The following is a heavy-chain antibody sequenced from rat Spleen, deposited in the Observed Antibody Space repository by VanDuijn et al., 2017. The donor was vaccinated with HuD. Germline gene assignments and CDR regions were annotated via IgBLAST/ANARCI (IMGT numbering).Heavy chain of an antibody. Sequence: EVQVVESGGGLVQPGRSLKLSCAASGFTFSNYDMAWVRQAPAKGLEWVASISTGGGNTYYRDPVKGRFTISRDNAKITLYLQMDSLRSEDTATYYCARHGIYNNYGWFAYWGQGTLVTVSS. J-gene: IGHJ3*01. V-gene: IGHV5-25*01. CDR1: GFTFSNYD. CDR3: ARHGIYNNYGWFAY. D-gene: IGHD1-10*01. CDR2: ISTGGGNT.